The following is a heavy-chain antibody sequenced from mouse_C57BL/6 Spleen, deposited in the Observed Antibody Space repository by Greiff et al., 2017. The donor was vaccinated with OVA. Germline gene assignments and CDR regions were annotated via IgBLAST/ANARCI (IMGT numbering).Heavy chain of an antibody. J-gene: IGHJ2*01. CDR1: GYTFTSYW. Sequence: QVQLKQPGAELVKPGASVKLSCKASGYTFTSYWMHWVKQRPGQGLEWIGMIHPNSGSTNYNEKFKSKATLTVDKSSSTAYMQLSSLTSEDSAVYYCARRGGYGNYEGAYFDYWGQGTTLTVSS. V-gene: IGHV1-64*01. CDR2: IHPNSGST. D-gene: IGHD2-1*01. CDR3: ARRGGYGNYEGAYFDY.